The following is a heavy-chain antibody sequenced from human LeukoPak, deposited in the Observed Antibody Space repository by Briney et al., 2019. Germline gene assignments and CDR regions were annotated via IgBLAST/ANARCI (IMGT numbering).Heavy chain of an antibody. V-gene: IGHV3-7*01. CDR1: GFALPTYW. Sequence: PGGSLRLSCAASGFALPTYWMVWVRQAPGKGLEWVASIGKDGTETAYGDSVKGRFSISRDNVRYSLYLQMSSLRVEDTAVYYCTRDFVWLQLEYWGQGALVTVSS. CDR2: IGKDGTET. CDR3: TRDFVWLQLEY. D-gene: IGHD5-24*01. J-gene: IGHJ4*02.